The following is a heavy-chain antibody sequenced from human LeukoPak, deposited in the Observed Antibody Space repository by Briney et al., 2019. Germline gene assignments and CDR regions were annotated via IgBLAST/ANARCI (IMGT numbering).Heavy chain of an antibody. J-gene: IGHJ4*02. V-gene: IGHV3-74*01. CDR1: GFTFSSYW. D-gene: IGHD1-1*01. CDR3: ARDPGNWNDGHDY. CDR2: INTDGSTT. Sequence: GGSLRLSCAASGFTFSSYWMHWVRQAPGKGLVWVSRINTDGSTTNYADSVKGRFTISRDNAKNTLYLQMNSLRAEDTAVYYCARDPGNWNDGHDYWGQGTLVTVSS.